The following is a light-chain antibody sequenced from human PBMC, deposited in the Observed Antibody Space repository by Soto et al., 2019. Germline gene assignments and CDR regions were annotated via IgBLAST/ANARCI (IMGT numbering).Light chain of an antibody. CDR2: GAS. CDR1: QSVSSSY. CDR3: QQYGSSPFT. V-gene: IGKV3-20*01. J-gene: IGKJ3*01. Sequence: EIVLTQSPGTLSLSPGERATLSCRASQSVSSSYLAWYQHKPGQAPRLLIYGASSRATGIPDRFSGSGSGTDFTLTISRLEPEDFVVYYCQQYGSSPFTFGPGTKVDIK.